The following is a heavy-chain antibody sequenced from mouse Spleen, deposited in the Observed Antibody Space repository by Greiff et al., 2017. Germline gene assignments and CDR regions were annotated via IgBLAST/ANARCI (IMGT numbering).Heavy chain of an antibody. V-gene: IGHV2-6*03. Sequence: VQRVESGPGLVAPSQCLSISCTVSGFSLTSYGVNWVRQPPGKGLEWLVVIWSDGSTTYNSALISRLSISKDNSKSQVFLEMNRLQTDGPAMYYCARLPVYDGFPDTPNYYAMDYWGQGTSVTISS. D-gene: IGHD2-3*01. CDR1: GFSLTSYG. CDR3: ARLPVYDGFPDTPNYYAMDY. J-gene: IGHJ4*01. CDR2: IWSDGST.